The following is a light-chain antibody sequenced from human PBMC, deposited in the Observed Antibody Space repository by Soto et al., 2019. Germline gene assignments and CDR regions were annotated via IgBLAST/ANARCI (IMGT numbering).Light chain of an antibody. CDR3: EQAGSFPIT. Sequence: EIQMTHSPSTLSASVKDRVTITCRASQSISSWLAWYQQKPGKAPKLLIYDASSLESGVPSRFSGSGSGTEFTLTISSLQPEDFATYYCEQAGSFPITFCQGARLEI. CDR2: DAS. CDR1: QSISSW. J-gene: IGKJ5*01. V-gene: IGKV1-5*01.